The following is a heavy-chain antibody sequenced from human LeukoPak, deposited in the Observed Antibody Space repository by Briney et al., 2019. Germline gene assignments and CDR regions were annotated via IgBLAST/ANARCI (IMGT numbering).Heavy chain of an antibody. J-gene: IGHJ4*02. CDR3: ARDEEGFFDY. V-gene: IGHV3-23*01. Sequence: GGSLRLSCAASGFTFSSYAMSWVRQAPGKGLEWVSAISGSDGSTYYADSVKGRFTISRDNSKNTLYLQMNSLRAEDTAVYYCARDEEGFFDYWGQGTLVTVSS. CDR2: ISGSDGST. CDR1: GFTFSSYA.